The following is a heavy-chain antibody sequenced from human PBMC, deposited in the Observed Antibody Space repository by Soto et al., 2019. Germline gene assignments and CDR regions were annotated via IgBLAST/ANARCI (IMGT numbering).Heavy chain of an antibody. V-gene: IGHV5-51*01. Sequence: PGESLKISCKASGYSFTSYWIGWVCQMPGKGLEWMGIIYPGDSDTRYSPSFQGQVTISADKSISTAYLQWSSLQASDTAMYYCARFKGYCTNGICYLGDCWGQGTLVTVSS. CDR1: GYSFTSYW. CDR3: ARFKGYCTNGICYLGDC. D-gene: IGHD2-8*01. J-gene: IGHJ4*02. CDR2: IYPGDSDT.